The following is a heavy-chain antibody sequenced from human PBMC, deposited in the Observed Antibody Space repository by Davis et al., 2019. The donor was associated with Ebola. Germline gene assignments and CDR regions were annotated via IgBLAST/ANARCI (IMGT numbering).Heavy chain of an antibody. CDR1: GFTFSSYG. D-gene: IGHD5-24*01. J-gene: IGHJ4*02. CDR2: ISSNGGST. Sequence: GESLKISCAASGFTFSSYGMHWVRQAPGKGLEYVSAISSNGGSTYYADSGKGRFTISRDNSKNTLYLQMSSLRAEDTAVYYCVKNVEMANWGQGTLVTVSS. V-gene: IGHV3-64D*08. CDR3: VKNVEMAN.